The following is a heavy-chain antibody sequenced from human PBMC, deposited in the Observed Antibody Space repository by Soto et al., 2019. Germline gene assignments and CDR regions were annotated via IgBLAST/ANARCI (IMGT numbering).Heavy chain of an antibody. D-gene: IGHD3-3*01. CDR2: INSDGNTT. Sequence: PGGSLRLSCAASGFTFSVYWMHWVRQAPGKGLVWVSRINSDGNTTSYADSVKGRFTISRDNAKNSLYLQMNGLRAEDTAVYYCARGYYDFWSGYYISPYGMDVWGQGTTVTVSS. CDR3: ARGYYDFWSGYYISPYGMDV. V-gene: IGHV3-74*01. J-gene: IGHJ6*02. CDR1: GFTFSVYW.